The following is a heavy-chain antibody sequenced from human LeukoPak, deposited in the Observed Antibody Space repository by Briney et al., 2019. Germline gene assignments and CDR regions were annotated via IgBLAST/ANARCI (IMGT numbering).Heavy chain of an antibody. D-gene: IGHD3-3*01. J-gene: IGHJ4*02. V-gene: IGHV3-30*02. Sequence: GGSLRLSCAASGFTFSSYGMHWVRQAPGKGLEWVAFIRYDGSNKYYADSVKGRFTISRDNSKNTLYLQMNGLRAEDTAVYYCANGAGPRFLEWSGPFDYWGQGTLVTVSS. CDR1: GFTFSSYG. CDR2: IRYDGSNK. CDR3: ANGAGPRFLEWSGPFDY.